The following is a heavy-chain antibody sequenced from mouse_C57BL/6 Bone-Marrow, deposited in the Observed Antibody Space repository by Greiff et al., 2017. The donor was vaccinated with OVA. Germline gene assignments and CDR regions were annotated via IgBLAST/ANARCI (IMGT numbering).Heavy chain of an antibody. CDR2: ISNLAYSI. D-gene: IGHD2-3*01. CDR3: ARGGWPSFDY. J-gene: IGHJ2*01. Sequence: EVKLMESGGGLVQPGGSLKLSCAASGFTFSDYGMAWVRQAPRKGPEWVAFISNLAYSIYYADTVTGRFTISRENAKNTLYLEMSSLRSEDTAMYYCARGGWPSFDYWGQGTTLTVSS. CDR1: GFTFSDYG. V-gene: IGHV5-15*01.